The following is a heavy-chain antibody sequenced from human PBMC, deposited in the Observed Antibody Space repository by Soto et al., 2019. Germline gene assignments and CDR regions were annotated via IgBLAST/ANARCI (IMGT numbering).Heavy chain of an antibody. CDR1: GCSISSSSYY. J-gene: IGHJ4*02. V-gene: IGHV4-61*05. CDR2: IYYSGST. CDR3: ARVYAYYFDY. Sequence: PSETLSLTCTFSGCSISSSSYYWGWIRQPPGKGLEWIGYIYYSGSTNYNPSLKSRVTISVDTSKNQFSLKLSSVTAADTAVYYCARVYAYYFDYWGQGTLVTVSS. D-gene: IGHD2-8*01.